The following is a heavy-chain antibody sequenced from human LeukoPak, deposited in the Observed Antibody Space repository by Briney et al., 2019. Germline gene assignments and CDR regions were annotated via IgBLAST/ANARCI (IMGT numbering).Heavy chain of an antibody. D-gene: IGHD1-7*01. CDR3: AGESYNWNSELTFDP. CDR1: GGSISSYY. CDR2: IYTSGST. Sequence: SETLSLTCTVSGGSISSYYWSWIRQPAGKGLEWIGRIYTSGSTNYNPSLKSRVTMSVDTSKNQFSLKLSSVTAADTAVYYCAGESYNWNSELTFDPWGQGTLVTVSS. V-gene: IGHV4-4*07. J-gene: IGHJ5*02.